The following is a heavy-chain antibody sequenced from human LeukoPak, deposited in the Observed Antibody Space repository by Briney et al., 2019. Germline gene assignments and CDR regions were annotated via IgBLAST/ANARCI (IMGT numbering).Heavy chain of an antibody. J-gene: IGHJ4*02. CDR2: TYYRSQWYS. CDR1: GNSVSSRTAS. CDR3: ARGGISVAATLGIDS. Sequence: SQTLSLTCVISGNSVSSRTASWNWVRQSPSRGLEWLGRTYYRSQWYSDYAVSVKSRISFNPDTSKNQFSLQLNSVTPEDTAVYYCARGGISVAATLGIDSWGQGTLVTVSS. V-gene: IGHV6-1*01. D-gene: IGHD6-19*01.